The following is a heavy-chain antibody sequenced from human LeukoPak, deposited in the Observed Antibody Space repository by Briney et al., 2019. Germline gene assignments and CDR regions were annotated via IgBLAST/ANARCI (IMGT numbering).Heavy chain of an antibody. D-gene: IGHD2-15*01. Sequence: GGSLILSCAASGFTFSSYAMSWVRQAPGKGLEWVSAISGSGGSTYYADSVKGRFTISRDNSKNTLYLQMNSLRAEDTAVYYRANAGYCSGGSCSYPYYFDYWGQGTLVTVSS. J-gene: IGHJ4*02. V-gene: IGHV3-23*01. CDR3: ANAGYCSGGSCSYPYYFDY. CDR1: GFTFSSYA. CDR2: ISGSGGST.